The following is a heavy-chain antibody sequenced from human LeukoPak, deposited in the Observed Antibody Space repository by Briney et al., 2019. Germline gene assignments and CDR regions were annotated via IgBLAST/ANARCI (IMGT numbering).Heavy chain of an antibody. J-gene: IGHJ4*02. CDR3: ARLRCSGGSCYDDY. V-gene: IGHV4-59*08. CDR2: IYYSGST. D-gene: IGHD2-15*01. CDR1: GGSISGYH. Sequence: PSETLSLTCTVSGGSISGYHWNWIRQPPGKGLEWIGDIYYSGSTNYNPSLKSRVTISLATSKNQFSLNLNSVTAADTAVYYCARLRCSGGSCYDDYWGQGTLVTVSS.